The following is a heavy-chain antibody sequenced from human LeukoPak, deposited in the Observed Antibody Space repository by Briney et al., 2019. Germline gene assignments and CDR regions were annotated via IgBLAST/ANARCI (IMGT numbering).Heavy chain of an antibody. J-gene: IGHJ4*02. D-gene: IGHD3-10*01. Sequence: PGRSLRLSCAASGFIFSSYGMNWVRQAPGKGLGWVSYISGTGTTIYYADSVKGRFTISRDNAKYSLHLQMDSLRADDTAVYSCARGGLGSWTFDSWGQGTLVTVSS. CDR3: ARGGLGSWTFDS. CDR1: GFIFSSYG. V-gene: IGHV3-48*04. CDR2: ISGTGTTI.